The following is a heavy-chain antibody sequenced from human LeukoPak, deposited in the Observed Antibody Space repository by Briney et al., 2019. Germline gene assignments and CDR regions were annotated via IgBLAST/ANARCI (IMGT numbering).Heavy chain of an antibody. V-gene: IGHV4-4*07. J-gene: IGHJ3*02. CDR1: GGSISSYY. D-gene: IGHD3-22*01. CDR2: IYTSGST. Sequence: SETLSLTCTVSGGSISSYYWSWIRQPAGKGLEWIGRIYTSGSTNYNPSLKSRVTMSVDTSKNQFSLKLSSVTAADTAVYYCARDYYYDSSGYPAFDIWGQGTMVTVSS. CDR3: ARDYYYDSSGYPAFDI.